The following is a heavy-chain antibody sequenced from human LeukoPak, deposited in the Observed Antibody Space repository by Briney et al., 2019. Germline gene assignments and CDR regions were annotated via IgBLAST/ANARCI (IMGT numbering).Heavy chain of an antibody. CDR3: ARERNCSGGSCSDAFDI. D-gene: IGHD2-15*01. V-gene: IGHV1-2*02. CDR2: INPNSGGT. CDR1: GYTFTGYY. Sequence: ASVKVSCKASGYTFTGYYMHWVRQAPGQGLEWMGWINPNSGGTNYAQKFQGRVTMTRDTSISTAYMELTRLRPDDTAVYYCARERNCSGGSCSDAFDIWGQGTMVTVSS. J-gene: IGHJ3*02.